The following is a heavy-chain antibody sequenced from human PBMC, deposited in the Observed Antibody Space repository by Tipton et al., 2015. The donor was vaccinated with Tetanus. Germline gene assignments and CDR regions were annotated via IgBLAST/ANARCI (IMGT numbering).Heavy chain of an antibody. CDR2: IYYSGGT. D-gene: IGHD2-2*01. Sequence: GLVKPSETLSLTCTVSGGSISSYYWSWIRQPPGKGLEWIGYIYYSGGTNYNPSLKSRVTIAVDTSKNQLSLTLTSVTAADTAVYYCARDYCSSISCFLYDSWGQGTLVTVSS. CDR3: ARDYCSSISCFLYDS. V-gene: IGHV4-59*01. CDR1: GGSISSYY. J-gene: IGHJ5*01.